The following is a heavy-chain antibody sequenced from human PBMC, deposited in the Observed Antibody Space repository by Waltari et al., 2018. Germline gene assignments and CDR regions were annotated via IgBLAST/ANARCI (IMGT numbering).Heavy chain of an antibody. CDR3: SRPPYGDTDY. V-gene: IGHV3-73*02. J-gene: IGHJ4*02. D-gene: IGHD4-17*01. CDR1: GFSFSGSA. CDR2: IRTKAKRYAT. Sequence: EVQLVESGGGLVQPGESLKLSCVASGFSFSGSAMHWVRQASGKGLEWVGRIRTKAKRYATGYGASVKGRFTISSDDSKNTTYLQINSLKTEYTAVYYCSRPPYGDTDYWGQGTLVTVSS.